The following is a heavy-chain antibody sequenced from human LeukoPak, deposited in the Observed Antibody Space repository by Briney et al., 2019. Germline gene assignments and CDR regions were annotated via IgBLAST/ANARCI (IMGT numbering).Heavy chain of an antibody. CDR1: GFTFSTYS. CDR3: ARAADSSGYYY. CDR2: IRSRDRTI. V-gene: IGHV3-48*01. Sequence: GGSLRLSCAASGFTFSTYSINWVRQAPGKGLEWVSYIRSRDRTIYYADSVKGRFTISTDNAENSLYLQMNSLRTEDTAVYYCARAADSSGYYYWGQGTLVTVSS. J-gene: IGHJ4*02. D-gene: IGHD3-22*01.